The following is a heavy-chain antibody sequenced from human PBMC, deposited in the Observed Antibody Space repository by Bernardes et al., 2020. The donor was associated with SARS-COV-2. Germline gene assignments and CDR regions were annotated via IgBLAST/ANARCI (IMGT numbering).Heavy chain of an antibody. CDR3: ARDGGSHTTERYDYYSMDV. V-gene: IGHV3-9*01. D-gene: IGHD3-16*01. CDR2: ISWNSGSI. Sequence: GGSLRLSCAASGFTFDDYAMHWVRQAPGKGLEWVSGISWNSGSIGYADSVKGRFTISRDNAKNSLYLQMNSLRVEDTAVYYCARDGGSHTTERYDYYSMDVWGRESTVTVSS. J-gene: IGHJ6*02. CDR1: GFTFDDYA.